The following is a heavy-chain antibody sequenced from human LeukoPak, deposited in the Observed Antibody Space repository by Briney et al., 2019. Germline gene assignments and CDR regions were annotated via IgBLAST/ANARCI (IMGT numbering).Heavy chain of an antibody. D-gene: IGHD3-10*01. CDR2: IYTSGST. CDR1: GGSISSGSYY. Sequence: SETLSLTCTVSGGSISSGSYYWSWIRQPAGKGLEWIGRIYTSGSTNYNPSLKSRVTISVDTSKNQFSLKLSSVTAADTAVYYCASAVYYYGSGPRGDYFDYWGQGTLVTVSS. CDR3: ASAVYYYGSGPRGDYFDY. V-gene: IGHV4-61*02. J-gene: IGHJ4*02.